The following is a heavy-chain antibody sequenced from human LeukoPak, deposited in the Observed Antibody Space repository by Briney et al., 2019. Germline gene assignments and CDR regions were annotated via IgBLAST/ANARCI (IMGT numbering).Heavy chain of an antibody. CDR2: IRYDGSNK. V-gene: IGHV3-30*02. D-gene: IGHD4-17*01. Sequence: PGGSLRLSCAASGFTFSSYGMHWVRQAPGKGLEWVAFIRYDGSNKYYADSVKGRFTISRDNSKNTLYLQMNSLRAEDTAVYYCARGRDYGDTPPWYWGQGTLVTVSS. CDR1: GFTFSSYG. CDR3: ARGRDYGDTPPWY. J-gene: IGHJ4*02.